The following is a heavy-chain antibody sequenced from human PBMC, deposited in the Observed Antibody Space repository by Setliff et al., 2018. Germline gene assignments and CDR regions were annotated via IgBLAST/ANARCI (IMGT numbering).Heavy chain of an antibody. CDR2: IFNDGST. CDR1: GITISNNF. D-gene: IGHD2-8*02. CDR3: ARDRLTSARYWTSDY. V-gene: IGHV3-66*01. Sequence: GESLKISCVVSGITISNNFWSWVRQAPGKGLEWVSIIFNDGSTYYADSVKGRFTISRDISTSTLYLHMNSLRVDDTATYYCARDRLTSARYWTSDYWGQGTLVTVSS. J-gene: IGHJ4*02.